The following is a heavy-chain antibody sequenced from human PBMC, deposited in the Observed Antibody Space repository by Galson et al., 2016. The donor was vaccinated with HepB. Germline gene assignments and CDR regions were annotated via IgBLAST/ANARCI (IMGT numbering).Heavy chain of an antibody. J-gene: IGHJ4*02. CDR3: ARIQSNNYYDRLSSDH. CDR2: IFSTGEK. CDR1: GFSLSDPKMG. Sequence: PALVKPTQTLTLTCTVSGFSLSDPKMGVSWIRQPPGKALEWLAHIFSTGEKSYSPSLKRRLTISIDSSKRQVVLSMTNMDPVDTATYSCARIQSNNYYDRLSSDHWGQGTLVAVSS. V-gene: IGHV2-26*01. D-gene: IGHD3-16*01.